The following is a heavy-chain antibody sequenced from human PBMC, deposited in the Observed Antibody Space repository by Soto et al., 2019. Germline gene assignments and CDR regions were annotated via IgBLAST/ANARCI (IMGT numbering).Heavy chain of an antibody. J-gene: IGHJ4*02. CDR3: ARERLNTGWYGFDY. V-gene: IGHV1-18*04. CDR1: GFSFVNYD. Sequence: GASVKVSCKTSGFSFVNYDFSWVRQAPGQGLEWMGWVSNNNGVTNFAEKFRGRVTLTTDRTTSTAYMELTGLTSDDTAIYSCARERLNTGWYGFDYWGQGTQVTVPQ. CDR2: VSNNNGVT. D-gene: IGHD6-19*01.